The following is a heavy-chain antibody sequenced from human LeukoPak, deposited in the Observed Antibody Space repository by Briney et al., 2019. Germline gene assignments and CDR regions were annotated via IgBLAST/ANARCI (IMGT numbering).Heavy chain of an antibody. CDR1: GGSISSSNYY. CDR2: NYYSRST. Sequence: PSETLSLTCTVSGGSISSSNYYWGWIRQPPGKGLEWNGSNYYSRSTYYNPPLKSRVTISVDTSKNQFSLKLSSVTAADTAVYYCASGSSSWYSNNYYYGMDVWGQGTTVTVSS. J-gene: IGHJ6*02. CDR3: ASGSSSWYSNNYYYGMDV. D-gene: IGHD6-13*01. V-gene: IGHV4-39*01.